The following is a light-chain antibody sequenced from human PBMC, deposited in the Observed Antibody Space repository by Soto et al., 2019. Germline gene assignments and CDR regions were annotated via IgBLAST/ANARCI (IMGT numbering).Light chain of an antibody. CDR1: LDINTF. CDR3: HQYDTVPYA. V-gene: IGKV1-33*01. Sequence: DIQMTQSPSTLSASVGDRVTITCQASLDINTFLHWYQQRPGKAPKLLIYDASNLETGVPSRFSGSGSGTDFTLTISSLLPEDVATYYCHQYDTVPYAFGPGTKVDLK. J-gene: IGKJ3*01. CDR2: DAS.